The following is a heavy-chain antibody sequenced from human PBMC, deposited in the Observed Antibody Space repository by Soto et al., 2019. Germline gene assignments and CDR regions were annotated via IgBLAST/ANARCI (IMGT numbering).Heavy chain of an antibody. V-gene: IGHV4-4*02. Sequence: QVQLQESGPGLVKPSETLSLTCRISGASISNNWWSWVRQTPEKGLEWIGEVHDSGTTHYNPSLNNRVTVSAAKTKNQFSLKMPSVTAADTAVYYCARNSGFSQGDWGQGTLVTVSS. J-gene: IGHJ4*02. CDR2: VHDSGTT. CDR1: GASISNNW. D-gene: IGHD5-18*01. CDR3: ARNSGFSQGD.